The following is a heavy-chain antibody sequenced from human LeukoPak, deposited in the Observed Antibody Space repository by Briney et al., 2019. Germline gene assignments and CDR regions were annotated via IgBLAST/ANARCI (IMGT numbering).Heavy chain of an antibody. CDR2: IIPIFGTA. V-gene: IGHV1-69*05. CDR1: GGTFSNYA. J-gene: IGHJ6*03. Sequence: ASVKVSCKASGGTFSNYAISWVRQAPGQGLEWMGGIIPIFGTANYAQKFQGRVTLTTDESTSTAYMELSSLRSDDTAVYYCASGRTGIVVVNYYYMDVWGKATTVTVSS. CDR3: ASGRTGIVVVNYYYMDV. D-gene: IGHD3-22*01.